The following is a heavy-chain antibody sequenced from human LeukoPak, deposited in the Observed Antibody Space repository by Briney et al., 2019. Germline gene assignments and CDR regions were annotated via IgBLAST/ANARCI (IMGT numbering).Heavy chain of an antibody. Sequence: SETLSLTCAVYGGSFSGYYWSWIRQPPGKGLEWIGEINHSGSTNYNPSLKSRVTISVDTSKNQFSLKLSSVTAADTAVYYCARCLGAVDSRNENWFDPWGQGTLVTVSS. CDR2: INHSGST. V-gene: IGHV4-34*01. J-gene: IGHJ5*02. CDR3: ARCLGAVDSRNENWFDP. CDR1: GGSFSGYY. D-gene: IGHD1-1*01.